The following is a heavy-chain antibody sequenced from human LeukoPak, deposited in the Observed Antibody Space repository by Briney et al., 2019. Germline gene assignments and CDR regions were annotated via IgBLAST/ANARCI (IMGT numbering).Heavy chain of an antibody. V-gene: IGHV3-43D*03. J-gene: IGHJ1*01. CDR1: GFTFDDYA. CDR2: ISWDGGST. D-gene: IGHD6-19*01. CDR3: AKDFRPGIAVAGTGYFQH. Sequence: GGSLRLSCAASGFTFDDYAMHWVRQAPGKGLEWVSLISWDGGSTYYADSVKGRFTISRDNSKNSLYLQMNSLRAEDTASYYCAKDFRPGIAVAGTGYFQHWGQGTLVTVSS.